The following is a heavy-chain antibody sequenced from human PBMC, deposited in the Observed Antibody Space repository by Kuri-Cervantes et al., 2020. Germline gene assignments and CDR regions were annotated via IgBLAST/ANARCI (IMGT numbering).Heavy chain of an antibody. J-gene: IGHJ3*02. D-gene: IGHD3-10*01. Sequence: SETLSLTCTVSGGSISSGSYYWSWIRLPPGKGLEWIGYIYYSGSTNYNPSLKSRVTISVDTSKNQFSLKLSSVTAADTAVYYCASITPPIPMDDAFDIWGQGTMVTVSS. V-gene: IGHV4-61*01. CDR2: IYYSGST. CDR3: ASITPPIPMDDAFDI. CDR1: GGSISSGSYY.